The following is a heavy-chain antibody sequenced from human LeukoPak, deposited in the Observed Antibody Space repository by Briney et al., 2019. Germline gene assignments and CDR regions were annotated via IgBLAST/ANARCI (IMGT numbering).Heavy chain of an antibody. CDR1: GFTFNSFW. D-gene: IGHD2-2*02. V-gene: IGHV3-7*04. J-gene: IGHJ3*01. Sequence: GGSLRLSCAASGFTFNSFWMTWVRQAPGKGLEWVANIKEDGSEKVYVDSLKGRFTISRDNAKNALYLQMNSLRVEDTAVYYCTRDPYTRGFGAFDVWGQGTMVTVSS. CDR3: TRDPYTRGFGAFDV. CDR2: IKEDGSEK.